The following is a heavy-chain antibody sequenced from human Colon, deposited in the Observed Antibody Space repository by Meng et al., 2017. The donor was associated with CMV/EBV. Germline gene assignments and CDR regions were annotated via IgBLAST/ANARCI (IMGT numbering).Heavy chain of an antibody. CDR3: ARDPIKGAPDHFDY. CDR2: ISWDGRVT. J-gene: IGHJ4*02. CDR1: GFTLSNFP. D-gene: IGHD3-16*01. Sequence: GESLKISCEVSGFTLSNFPMHWIRQAPGKGLEWVAVISWDGRVTKYADSVQGRFTISRDVSKNTLFLQTNSLRLDDTAIYYRARDPIKGAPDHFDYWGQGTLVTVSS. V-gene: IGHV3-30*04.